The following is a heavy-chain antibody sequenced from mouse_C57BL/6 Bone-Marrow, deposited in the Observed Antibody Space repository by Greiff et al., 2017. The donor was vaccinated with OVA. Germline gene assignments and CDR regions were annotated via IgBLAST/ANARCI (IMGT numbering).Heavy chain of an antibody. D-gene: IGHD2-3*01. J-gene: IGHJ2*01. CDR1: GYTFTSYG. V-gene: IGHV1-81*01. CDR3: ARREDGHLDY. CDR2: IYPKSGNT. Sequence: VQLQQPGAELVKPGASVKLSCKASGYTFTSYGISWVKQRTGQGLEWIGEIYPKSGNTYYNEKFKGKATMTADKSSSTAYLELRSLTSEDSAVYFCARREDGHLDYWGQGTTLTVSS.